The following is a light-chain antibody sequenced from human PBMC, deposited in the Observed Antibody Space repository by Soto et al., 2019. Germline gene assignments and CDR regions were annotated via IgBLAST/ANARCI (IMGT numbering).Light chain of an antibody. V-gene: IGLV2-14*01. CDR3: SSYTSSSTRVV. Sequence: QSVLTQPASVSGSPGQSITISCTGTSSDVGGYNYVSWYQQHPGKAPKLMIYDVSNRPSWVSNRFSGYKSGNTASLTISGLQAEDEADYYCSSYTSSSTRVVFGTGTKLTVL. CDR2: DVS. J-gene: IGLJ1*01. CDR1: SSDVGGYNY.